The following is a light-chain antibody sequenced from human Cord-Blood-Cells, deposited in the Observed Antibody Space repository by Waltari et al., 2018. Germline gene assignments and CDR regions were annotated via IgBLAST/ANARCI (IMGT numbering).Light chain of an antibody. V-gene: IGLV4-69*01. Sequence: QLVLTQSPSASASLGASFTLTCTLSSGHSSYAIAWHQQQPEKGPRYLMKLNSDGSHRKGDGIPDRFSGSSSGAERYLTISSLQSEDEADYYCQTWGTGVFGGGTKLTVL. CDR3: QTWGTGV. J-gene: IGLJ3*02. CDR2: LNSDGSH. CDR1: SGHSSYA.